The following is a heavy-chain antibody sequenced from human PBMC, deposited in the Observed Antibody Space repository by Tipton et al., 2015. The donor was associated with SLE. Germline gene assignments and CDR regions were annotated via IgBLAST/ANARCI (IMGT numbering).Heavy chain of an antibody. CDR2: INHSGST. J-gene: IGHJ1*01. V-gene: IGHV4-34*01. CDR1: GGSFSGYY. D-gene: IGHD3-22*01. Sequence: TLSLTCAVYGGSFSGYYWSWIRQPPGKGLEWIGEINHSGSTNYNPSLKSRVTISVDTSKNQFSPKLSSVTAADTAVYYCAGPIFADSSGPRSIQHWGQGTLVTVSS. CDR3: AGPIFADSSGPRSIQH.